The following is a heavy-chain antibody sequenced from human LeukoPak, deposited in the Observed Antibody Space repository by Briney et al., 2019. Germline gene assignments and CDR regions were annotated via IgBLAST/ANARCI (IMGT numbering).Heavy chain of an antibody. Sequence: SETLSLTCTVSGGSISSTSYYWGWIRQPPGKGLEWIGTIYYSGSTSYNPSLKSRVTISVDTSKNQISLKVRSVTAADTAVYYCARWITINWFDPWGQGTLVTVSS. D-gene: IGHD3-10*01. J-gene: IGHJ5*02. CDR3: ARWITINWFDP. V-gene: IGHV4-39*07. CDR1: GGSISSTSYY. CDR2: IYYSGST.